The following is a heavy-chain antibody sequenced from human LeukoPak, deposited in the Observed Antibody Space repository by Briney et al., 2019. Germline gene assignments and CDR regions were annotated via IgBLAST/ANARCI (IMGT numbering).Heavy chain of an antibody. CDR2: MNPDNGNT. Sequence: ASVKVSCKASGYTFTTYDINWVRQATGQGLEWMGWMNPDNGNTDSAQKFQGRVTMTRNTSISTAYMELSSLRSEDTAVYYCASGWFGELFRYWGQGTLVTVSS. CDR3: ASGWFGELFRY. CDR1: GYTFTTYD. D-gene: IGHD3-10*01. V-gene: IGHV1-8*01. J-gene: IGHJ4*02.